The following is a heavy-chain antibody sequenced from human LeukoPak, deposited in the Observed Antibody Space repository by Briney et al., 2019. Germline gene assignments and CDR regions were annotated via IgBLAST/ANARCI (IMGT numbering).Heavy chain of an antibody. CDR1: GGSISSYY. V-gene: IGHV4-59*01. Sequence: PSETLPLTCTVSGGSISSYYWSWIRQPPGKGLEWIGYIYYSGSTNYNPSLKSRVTISVDTSKNQFSLKLSSVTAADTAVYYCARDSPVLRAFDIWGQGTMVTVSS. D-gene: IGHD2-15*01. J-gene: IGHJ3*02. CDR3: ARDSPVLRAFDI. CDR2: IYYSGST.